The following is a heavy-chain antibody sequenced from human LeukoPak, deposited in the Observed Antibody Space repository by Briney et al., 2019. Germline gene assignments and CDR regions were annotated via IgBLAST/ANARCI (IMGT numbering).Heavy chain of an antibody. CDR1: GGTFSIYA. V-gene: IGHV1-69*13. J-gene: IGHJ4*02. D-gene: IGHD6-19*01. CDR3: ARVKAVAGPRREYYFDY. Sequence: ASVKVSCKASGGTFSIYAISWVRQAPGQGLEWMGGIIPIFGTANYAQKFQGRVTITADESTSTAYMELSSLRSEDTAVYYCARVKAVAGPRREYYFDYWGQGTLVTVSS. CDR2: IIPIFGTA.